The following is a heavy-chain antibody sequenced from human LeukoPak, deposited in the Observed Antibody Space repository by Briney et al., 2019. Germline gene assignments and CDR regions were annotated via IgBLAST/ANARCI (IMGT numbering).Heavy chain of an antibody. CDR2: IYYSGST. CDR1: GGSISSGDYY. J-gene: IGHJ5*02. V-gene: IGHV4-30-4*01. D-gene: IGHD2-2*01. CDR3: ARGGRVPAARVWNWFDP. Sequence: SETLSLTCTVSGGSISSGDYYWSWIRQPPGKGLEWIGYIYYSGSTYYNPSLKSRVTISVDTSKNQFSLKLSSVTAADTAVYYCARGGRVPAARVWNWFDPWGQGTLVTVSS.